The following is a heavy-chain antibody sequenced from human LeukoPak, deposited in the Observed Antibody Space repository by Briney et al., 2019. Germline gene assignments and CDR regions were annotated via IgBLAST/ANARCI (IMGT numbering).Heavy chain of an antibody. J-gene: IGHJ4*02. D-gene: IGHD3-22*01. CDR1: GFTFSSHA. CDR2: ISSNGDST. V-gene: IGHV3-64*01. CDR3: ARQGLYDSSGYYQYYFDY. Sequence: PGGSLRLSCAASGFTFSSHAMHWVRQAPWKGLEYVSAISSNGDSTYYANSVKGRFTISRDNSKNTLYLQMGSLRAEDMAVYYCARQGLYDSSGYYQYYFDYWGQGTLVTVSS.